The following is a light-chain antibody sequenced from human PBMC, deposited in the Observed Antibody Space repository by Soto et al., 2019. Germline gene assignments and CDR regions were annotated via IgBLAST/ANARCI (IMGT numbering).Light chain of an antibody. V-gene: IGKV3-15*01. CDR3: QQYNDWPPLT. CDR2: GAS. Sequence: EIVMTQSPATLSVSPGDRATLSCRASQSVSTNLAWYQQKPGQAPRLLLYGASTRATGIPDRFSGSGSGTEFTLTISSLQSEDFAVYYCQQYNDWPPLTFGGGTKVDIK. J-gene: IGKJ4*01. CDR1: QSVSTN.